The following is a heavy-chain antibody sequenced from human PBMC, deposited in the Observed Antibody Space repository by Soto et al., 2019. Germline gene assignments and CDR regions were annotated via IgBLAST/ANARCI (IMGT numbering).Heavy chain of an antibody. Sequence: QVQLVESGGGVVQPGRSLRLSCAASGFTFSSYAMHWVRQAPGKGLEWVAVISYDGSNKYYADSVKGRFTISRDNSKNTLYLQMNSLRAEDTAVYYCARDLVVVVAAIPVGGMDVWGQGTTVTVSS. D-gene: IGHD2-15*01. CDR2: ISYDGSNK. V-gene: IGHV3-30-3*01. J-gene: IGHJ6*02. CDR1: GFTFSSYA. CDR3: ARDLVVVVAAIPVGGMDV.